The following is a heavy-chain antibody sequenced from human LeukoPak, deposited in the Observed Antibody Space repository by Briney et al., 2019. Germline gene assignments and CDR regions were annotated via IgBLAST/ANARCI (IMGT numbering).Heavy chain of an antibody. J-gene: IGHJ4*02. Sequence: PGGSLRLSCSASGFTFSNYAMYWVRQAPGKGLEYVSGISSNGVSTYYADSLKGRFSISRDNSKNTLYLQMSSLRAEDTAVYYCVKDGDPSPYYFDYWGQGTLVTVSS. D-gene: IGHD4-17*01. V-gene: IGHV3-64D*09. CDR1: GFTFSNYA. CDR3: VKDGDPSPYYFDY. CDR2: ISSNGVST.